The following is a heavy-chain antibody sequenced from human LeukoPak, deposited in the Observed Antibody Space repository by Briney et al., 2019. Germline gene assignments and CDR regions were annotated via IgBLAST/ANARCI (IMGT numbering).Heavy chain of an antibody. J-gene: IGHJ4*02. CDR2: ISYDGSNK. Sequence: GGSLRLSCAASGFTFSSYNMHWVRQAPGKGLEWVAVISYDGSNKYYADSVKGRFTISRDNSKNTLNLQMNSLRAEDTAVYYCAKDSLIAAAGDTDYWDQGTLVTISS. CDR1: GFTFSSYN. CDR3: AKDSLIAAAGDTDY. V-gene: IGHV3-30*18. D-gene: IGHD6-13*01.